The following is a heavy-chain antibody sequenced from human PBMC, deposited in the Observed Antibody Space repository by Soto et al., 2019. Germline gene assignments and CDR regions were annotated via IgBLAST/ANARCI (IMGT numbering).Heavy chain of an antibody. Sequence: GGSLRLSCAASGFTFSSYAMSWVRQAPGKGLEWVSAISGSGGSTYYADSVKGRFTISRDNSKNTLYLQMNSLRAEDTAVYYCAKDRKGIVPADRDAFDIWGQGTMVTVSS. CDR3: AKDRKGIVPADRDAFDI. J-gene: IGHJ3*02. CDR1: GFTFSSYA. D-gene: IGHD2-2*01. CDR2: ISGSGGST. V-gene: IGHV3-23*01.